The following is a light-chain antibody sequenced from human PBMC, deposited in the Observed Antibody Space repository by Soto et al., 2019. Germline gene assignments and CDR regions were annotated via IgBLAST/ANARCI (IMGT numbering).Light chain of an antibody. J-gene: IGKJ4*01. CDR1: QSPSSY. Sequence: EIVLTQSPATLSLSPGERATLSCRASQSPSSYVAWYQQKSGQAPRLVIYGASNRATGIPAMFSGSGSGTDFSRTISSLGPEDFAVYYCQQRSDWPFTFGGGTKVEIK. V-gene: IGKV3-11*01. CDR3: QQRSDWPFT. CDR2: GAS.